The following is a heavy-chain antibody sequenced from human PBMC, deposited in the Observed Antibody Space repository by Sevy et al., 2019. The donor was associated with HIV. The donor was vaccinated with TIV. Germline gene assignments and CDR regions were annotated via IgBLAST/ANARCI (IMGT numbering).Heavy chain of an antibody. CDR1: GFTFSSYA. V-gene: IGHV3-23*01. Sequence: GGSLRLSCAASGFTFSSYAMSWVRQAPGKGLEWVSAISGSGGSTYYADSVKGRFTISRDNSKNTLYLQMNSPRAEDTAVYYCARGGKIAVAGKGNWGQGTLVTVSS. CDR3: ARGGKIAVAGKGN. CDR2: ISGSGGST. J-gene: IGHJ4*02. D-gene: IGHD6-19*01.